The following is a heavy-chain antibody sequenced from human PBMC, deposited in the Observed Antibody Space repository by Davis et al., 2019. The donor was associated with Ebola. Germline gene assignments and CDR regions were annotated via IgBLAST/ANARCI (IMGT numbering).Heavy chain of an antibody. D-gene: IGHD2-15*01. CDR3: TTWWQLVDY. CDR1: GFTFGDYA. J-gene: IGHJ4*02. Sequence: GGSLRLSCTASGFTFGDYAMSWVRQAPGKGLEWVGRIKSKTDGGTTDYAAPVKGRFTISRDDSKNTLYLQMNSLKTEDTAVYYCTTWWQLVDYWGQGTLVTVSS. V-gene: IGHV3-15*01. CDR2: IKSKTDGGTT.